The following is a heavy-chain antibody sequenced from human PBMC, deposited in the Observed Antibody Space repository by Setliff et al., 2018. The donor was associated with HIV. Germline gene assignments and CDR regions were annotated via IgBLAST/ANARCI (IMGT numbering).Heavy chain of an antibody. Sequence: GESLKISCAASGFTFDDYTMHWVRQAPGKGLEWVSLISWDAFSTYYADSVKGRFTISRDNSKNSLYLQMNSLRTEDTALYYCAKQYCSSTSCREGYFDYWGQGTLVTVSS. CDR1: GFTFDDYT. V-gene: IGHV3-43*01. CDR3: AKQYCSSTSCREGYFDY. D-gene: IGHD2-2*01. CDR2: ISWDAFST. J-gene: IGHJ4*02.